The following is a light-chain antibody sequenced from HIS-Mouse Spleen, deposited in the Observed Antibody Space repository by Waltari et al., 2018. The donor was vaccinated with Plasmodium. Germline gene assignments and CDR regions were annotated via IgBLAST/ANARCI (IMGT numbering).Light chain of an antibody. V-gene: IGKV3-15*01. J-gene: IGKJ3*01. CDR3: QQYNNWSFT. Sequence: EIVLTQSPATLPVSPGARATLSCRASQNVSSNLAWYQQKPGQAPRLLIYGASTRATGIPARFSGSGSGTEFTLTISSLQSEDFAVYCCQQYNNWSFTFGPGTKVDIK. CDR2: GAS. CDR1: QNVSSN.